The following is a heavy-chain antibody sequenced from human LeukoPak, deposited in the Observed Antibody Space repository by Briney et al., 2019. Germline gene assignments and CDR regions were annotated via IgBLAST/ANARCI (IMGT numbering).Heavy chain of an antibody. J-gene: IGHJ4*02. CDR3: VRDLGHSRHYFEY. CDR1: GFPFNSFF. CDR2: ISQDGSET. D-gene: IGHD7-27*01. V-gene: IGHV3-7*01. Sequence: GGSLRLSCAASGFPFNSFFLNWVRLTPGRELEWVACISQDGSETFYIDSVRGRFIISRDNAKNSLYLQMDSLRAEDTAVYFCVRDLGHSRHYFEYWGQGALVTVSS.